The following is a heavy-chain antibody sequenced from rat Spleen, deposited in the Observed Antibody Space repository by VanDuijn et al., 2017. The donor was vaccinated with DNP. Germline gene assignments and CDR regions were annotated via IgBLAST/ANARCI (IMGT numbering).Heavy chain of an antibody. Sequence: EVQLQESGSGLVKPSQPLSLTCSVTGYSITSNYWGWIRQFPGNKMEYIGHISYSGSTNYNPSLKSRISITRDTSKNHFFLHLNSVTTEDTATYYSVRGHPPRGFDYWGQGVMVTVSS. CDR2: ISYSGST. V-gene: IGHV3-1*01. CDR1: GYSITSNY. D-gene: IGHD3-8*01. J-gene: IGHJ2*01. CDR3: VRGHPPRGFDY.